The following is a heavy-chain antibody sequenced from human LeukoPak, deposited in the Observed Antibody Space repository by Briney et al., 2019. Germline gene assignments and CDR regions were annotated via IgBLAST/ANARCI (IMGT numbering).Heavy chain of an antibody. CDR1: GFTFSTYS. Sequence: NPGGSLRLSCAASGFTFSTYSMNWVRQAPGKGLEWVSSISSSSSYIYYADSVKGRFTISRDNAKNSLYLQMNSLRAEDAAVYYCARGYSISTTRDWFDPWGQGMLVTVSS. CDR3: ARGYSISTTRDWFDP. J-gene: IGHJ5*02. CDR2: ISSSSSYI. V-gene: IGHV3-21*01. D-gene: IGHD1-7*01.